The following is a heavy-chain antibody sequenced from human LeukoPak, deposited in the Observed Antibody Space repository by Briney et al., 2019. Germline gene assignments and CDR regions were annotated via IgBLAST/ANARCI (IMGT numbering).Heavy chain of an antibody. CDR3: ARETTVTNAFDI. Sequence: KPSETLFLTCTVSGGSISSYYWSWIRQPPGKGLEWIGYIYSSGSTNYNPSLKSRVTISVDTSKNQFSLKLSSVTATDTAVYYCARETTVTNAFDIWGQGTMVTVSS. CDR2: IYSSGST. CDR1: GGSISSYY. V-gene: IGHV4-59*01. J-gene: IGHJ3*02. D-gene: IGHD4-17*01.